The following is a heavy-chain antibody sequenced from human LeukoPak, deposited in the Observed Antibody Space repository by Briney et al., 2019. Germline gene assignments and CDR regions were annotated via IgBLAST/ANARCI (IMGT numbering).Heavy chain of an antibody. CDR3: AREIWATGIGWFDP. Sequence: PGGSLRLSCLASGFTFSSYAMSWVRQAPGKGLEWVSGTGVSGDNTYYADSVKGRFTIARDDSKNTLYLQMNNSRAEDTAVYYCAREIWATGIGWFDPWGQGTLVTVSS. V-gene: IGHV3-23*01. D-gene: IGHD3-9*01. CDR2: TGVSGDNT. CDR1: GFTFSSYA. J-gene: IGHJ5*02.